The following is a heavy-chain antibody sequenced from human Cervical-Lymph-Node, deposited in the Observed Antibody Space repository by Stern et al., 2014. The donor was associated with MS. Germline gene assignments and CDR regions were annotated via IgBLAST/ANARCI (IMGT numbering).Heavy chain of an antibody. J-gene: IGHJ4*02. CDR1: GGSISSYY. CDR3: ARGWGSYGSGSYEGY. V-gene: IGHV4-59*01. Sequence: QVQLVESGPGLVKPSETLSLTCTVSGGSISSYYWSWIRQPPGKGLEWIGYIYYSGSTNYNPSLKSRVTISVDTSKNQFSLKLSSVTAADTAVYYCARGWGSYGSGSYEGYWGQGTLVTVSS. D-gene: IGHD3-10*01. CDR2: IYYSGST.